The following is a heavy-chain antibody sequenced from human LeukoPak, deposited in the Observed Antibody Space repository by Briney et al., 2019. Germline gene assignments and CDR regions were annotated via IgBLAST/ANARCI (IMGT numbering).Heavy chain of an antibody. CDR1: GGSISSYY. Sequence: SETLSLTCTVSGGSISSYYWSWIRQPPGEGLEWIGYIYYSGSTNYNPSLKSRVTMSVDTSKNQFSLKLSSVTAADTAVYYCARGSGGYDDFDYWGQGTLVTVSS. J-gene: IGHJ4*02. D-gene: IGHD5-12*01. V-gene: IGHV4-59*01. CDR2: IYYSGST. CDR3: ARGSGGYDDFDY.